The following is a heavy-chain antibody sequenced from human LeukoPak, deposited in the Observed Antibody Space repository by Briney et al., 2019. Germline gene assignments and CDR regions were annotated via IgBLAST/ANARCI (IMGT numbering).Heavy chain of an antibody. CDR1: GFTFSNYG. D-gene: IGHD3-22*01. Sequence: LSGGSLRLSCAASGFTFSNYGMHWVRRAPDKGLEWVAVIWYDGSNKYYADSVKGRFTISRDNSKNTLYLQMNSLRAEDTAVYYCAKVWDTYYYDSSGSFDYWGQGTLVTVSS. CDR3: AKVWDTYYYDSSGSFDY. V-gene: IGHV3-33*06. J-gene: IGHJ4*02. CDR2: IWYDGSNK.